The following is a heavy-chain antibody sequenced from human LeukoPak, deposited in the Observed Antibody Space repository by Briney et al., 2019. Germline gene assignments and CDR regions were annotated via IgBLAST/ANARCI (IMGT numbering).Heavy chain of an antibody. D-gene: IGHD3-10*01. J-gene: IGHJ5*02. CDR3: ARGSGSYFRPYNWFDP. CDR1: GDTFASYG. Sequence: SVKVSCKASGDTFASYGISWVRQAPGQGLEWMGGIIPIFGTANYAQKFQGRVTITADKSTSTAYMELSSLRSEDTAVYSCARGSGSYFRPYNWFDPWGQGTLVTVSS. V-gene: IGHV1-69*06. CDR2: IIPIFGTA.